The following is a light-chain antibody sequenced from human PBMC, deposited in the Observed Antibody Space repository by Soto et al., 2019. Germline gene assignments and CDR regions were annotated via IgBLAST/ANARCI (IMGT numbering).Light chain of an antibody. CDR1: QSVSRY. V-gene: IGKV3-11*01. Sequence: EIVLTQSPGTLSLSPGERATFSCRASQSVSRYLAWYQQKPGQAPRLLIYDASIRATGIPPRFSGSGSGTDFTLTISSLEPEDFAVYYCQHRSNWPPTFGGGTKVEIK. CDR2: DAS. J-gene: IGKJ4*01. CDR3: QHRSNWPPT.